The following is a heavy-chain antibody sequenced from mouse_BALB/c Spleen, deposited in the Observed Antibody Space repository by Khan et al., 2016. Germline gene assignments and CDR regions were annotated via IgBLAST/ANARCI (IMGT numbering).Heavy chain of an antibody. CDR3: AREPFYDYCSSEWYFDV. Sequence: EVQLQESGPGLVKPSQSLSLTCSVTGYSITSGYYWNWIRQFPGNKLEWMGYISYDGSNNYNPSLKNRISITRDTSKNPFFLKLNSVTTEDTATGYGAREPFYDYCSSEWYFDVGGAGTTVTVSS. D-gene: IGHD1-1*01. V-gene: IGHV3-6*02. CDR1: GYSITSGYY. CDR2: ISYDGSN. J-gene: IGHJ1*01.